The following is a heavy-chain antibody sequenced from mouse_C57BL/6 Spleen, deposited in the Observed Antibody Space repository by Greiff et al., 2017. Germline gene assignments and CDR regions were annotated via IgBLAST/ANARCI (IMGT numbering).Heavy chain of an antibody. CDR1: GFSLTSYG. D-gene: IGHD2-3*01. V-gene: IGHV2-6-1*01. Sequence: VQLQQSGPGLVAPSQSLSITCTVSGFSLTSYGVHWVRQPPGKGLEWLVVIWSDGSTTYNSALKSRLSISKDNSKSQVFLKMNSLQTDDTAMYYCARHRGYDGYYEDAMDYWGQGTSVTVSS. J-gene: IGHJ4*01. CDR2: IWSDGST. CDR3: ARHRGYDGYYEDAMDY.